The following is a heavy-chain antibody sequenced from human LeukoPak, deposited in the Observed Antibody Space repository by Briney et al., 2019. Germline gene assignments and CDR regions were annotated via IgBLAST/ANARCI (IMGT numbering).Heavy chain of an antibody. CDR3: AKRVHYHYGMDV. CDR1: GFTFSSYA. V-gene: IGHV3-23*01. J-gene: IGHJ6*02. CDR2: ISGSGGST. Sequence: GGSLRLSCAASGFTFSSYAMSWVRQAPGKGLEWVSAISGSGGSTYCADSVKGRFTISRDNSKNTLYLQMNSLRAEDTAVYYCAKRVHYHYGMDVWGQGTTVTVSS.